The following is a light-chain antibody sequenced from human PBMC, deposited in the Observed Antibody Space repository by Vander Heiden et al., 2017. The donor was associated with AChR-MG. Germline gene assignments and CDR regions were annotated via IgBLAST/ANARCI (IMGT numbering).Light chain of an antibody. J-gene: IGKJ4*01. CDR1: QSVGSNY. CDR3: QQEGSSPLT. CDR2: DAS. V-gene: IGKV3-20*01. Sequence: EIVLRQSPGTLSLSPGERATLSCRASQSVGSNYLAWYQQKPGQAPRLLMYDASSRATGTPDRFSGSASGTDFTLTISILDPEDFAVYYCQQEGSSPLTFGGRTKVE.